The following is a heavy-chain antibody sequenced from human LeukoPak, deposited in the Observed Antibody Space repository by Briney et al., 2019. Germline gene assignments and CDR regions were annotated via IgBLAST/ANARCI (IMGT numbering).Heavy chain of an antibody. V-gene: IGHV1-3*01. Sequence: ASVKVSCKASGYIFTSYAMHWVRQAPGQKLEWMGWINAGNGNTKYSQKFQGRVTITRDTSASTAYMELNSLRSEDTAVYYCARDWAVAGIPDYWGQGTLVTVSS. D-gene: IGHD6-19*01. CDR3: ARDWAVAGIPDY. CDR1: GYIFTSYA. CDR2: INAGNGNT. J-gene: IGHJ4*02.